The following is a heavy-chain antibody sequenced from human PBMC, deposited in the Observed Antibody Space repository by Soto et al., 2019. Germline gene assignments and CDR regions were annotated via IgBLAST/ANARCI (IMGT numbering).Heavy chain of an antibody. V-gene: IGHV3-21*01. CDR2: ISSSSSYI. CDR3: ARDQPGYSYGYGLGY. J-gene: IGHJ4*02. CDR1: GFTFSSYG. Sequence: EVQLVESGGGLVKPGGSLRLSCAASGFTFSSYGMNWVRQAPGKGLEWVSSISSSSSYIYYADSVKGRFTISRDNAKNSLYLQMNSLRAEDMAVYYCARDQPGYSYGYGLGYWGQGTLVTVSS. D-gene: IGHD5-18*01.